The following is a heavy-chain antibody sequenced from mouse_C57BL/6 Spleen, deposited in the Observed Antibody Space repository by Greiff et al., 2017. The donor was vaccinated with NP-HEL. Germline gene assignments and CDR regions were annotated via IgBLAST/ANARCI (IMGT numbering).Heavy chain of an antibody. CDR3: ARRDYDGFDY. CDR1: GYSFTGYY. D-gene: IGHD2-3*01. CDR2: INPSTGGT. Sequence: VQLQQSGPELVKPGASVKISCKASGYSFTGYYMNWVKQSPEKSLEWIGEINPSTGGTTYNQKFKAKATLTVDKSSSTAYMQLKSLTSEDSAVYYCARRDYDGFDYWGQGTTLTVSS. J-gene: IGHJ2*01. V-gene: IGHV1-42*01.